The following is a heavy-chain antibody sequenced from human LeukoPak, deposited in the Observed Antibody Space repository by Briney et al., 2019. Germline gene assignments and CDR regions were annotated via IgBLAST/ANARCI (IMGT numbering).Heavy chain of an antibody. J-gene: IGHJ4*02. V-gene: IGHV4-61*02. D-gene: IGHD6-19*01. CDR3: AREARIAVAGTGY. Sequence: SQTLSLTCTVSGGSISSDSYYWSWIRQPAGKGLEWIGRIYTSGSTNYNPSLKSRVTISVDTSKNQFSLKLSSVTAADTAVYYCAREARIAVAGTGYWGQGTLVTVSS. CDR1: GGSISSDSYY. CDR2: IYTSGST.